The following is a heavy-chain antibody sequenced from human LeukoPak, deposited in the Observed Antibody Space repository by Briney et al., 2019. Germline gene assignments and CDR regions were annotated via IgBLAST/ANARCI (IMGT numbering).Heavy chain of an antibody. J-gene: IGHJ4*02. D-gene: IGHD2-2*01. Sequence: GGSLRLSCAASGFTFSSYGMHWVRQAPGKGLEGVAFIRYDGSNKYYADSVRGRFTISRDNSKNTLYLQMNSLRAEDTAVYYCAKVGRYCSSTSCHWGQGTLVTVSS. V-gene: IGHV3-30*02. CDR1: GFTFSSYG. CDR2: IRYDGSNK. CDR3: AKVGRYCSSTSCH.